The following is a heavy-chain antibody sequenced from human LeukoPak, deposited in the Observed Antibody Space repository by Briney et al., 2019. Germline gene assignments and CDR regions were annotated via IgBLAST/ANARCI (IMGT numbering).Heavy chain of an antibody. CDR3: ARGPNSNWSGLDF. J-gene: IGHJ4*02. Sequence: TGGSLRLSCIASGFSFSGHWMHWARHLPGKGLVWVSRISPTGSTTSYADSVKGRFTVSRDNAKNTLYLQVNNLRAEDTAVYYCARGPNSNWSGLDFWGQGTLLTVSS. D-gene: IGHD6-6*01. V-gene: IGHV3-74*01. CDR1: GFSFSGHW. CDR2: ISPTGSTT.